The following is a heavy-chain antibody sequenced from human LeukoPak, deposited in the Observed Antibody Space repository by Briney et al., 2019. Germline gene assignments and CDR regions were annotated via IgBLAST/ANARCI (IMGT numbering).Heavy chain of an antibody. CDR2: IYHSGST. D-gene: IGHD6-19*01. CDR1: GGSISSGGYY. V-gene: IGHV4-30-2*01. J-gene: IGHJ4*02. Sequence: SETLSLTCTVSGGSISSGGYYWSWIRQPPGKGLEWIGYIYHSGSTYYNPSLKSRVTISVDRSKNQFSLKLSSVTAADTAVYYCARLPRAVAGPIFDYWGQGTLVTVSS. CDR3: ARLPRAVAGPIFDY.